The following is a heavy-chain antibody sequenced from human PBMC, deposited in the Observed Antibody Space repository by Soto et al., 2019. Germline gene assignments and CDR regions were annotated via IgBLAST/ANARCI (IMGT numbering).Heavy chain of an antibody. CDR1: GFTFSSYA. J-gene: IGHJ5*02. CDR3: AREDSSSWLNWFDP. D-gene: IGHD6-13*01. V-gene: IGHV3-30-3*01. CDR2: ISYDGSNK. Sequence: SLRLSCAASGFTFSSYAMHWVRQAPGKGLEWVAVISYDGSNKYYADSVKGRFTISRDNSKNTLYLQMNSLRAEDTAVYYCAREDSSSWLNWFDPWGQGTLVTVSS.